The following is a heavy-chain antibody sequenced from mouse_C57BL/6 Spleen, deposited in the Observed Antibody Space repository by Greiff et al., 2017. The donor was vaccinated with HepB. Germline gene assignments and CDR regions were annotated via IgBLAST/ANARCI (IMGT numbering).Heavy chain of an antibody. CDR1: GYTFTEYT. CDR3: ARHEERVTTGGSYFDY. V-gene: IGHV1-62-2*01. D-gene: IGHD1-1*01. CDR2: FYPGSGSI. J-gene: IGHJ2*01. Sequence: VKLQESGAELVKPGASVKLSCKASGYTFTEYTIHWVKQRSGQGLEWIGWFYPGSGSIKYNEKFKDKATLTADKSSSTVYMELSRLTSEDSAVYFCARHEERVTTGGSYFDYWGQGTTLTVSS.